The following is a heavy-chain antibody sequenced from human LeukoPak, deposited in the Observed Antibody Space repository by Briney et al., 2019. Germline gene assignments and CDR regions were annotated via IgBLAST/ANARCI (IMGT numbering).Heavy chain of an antibody. Sequence: GGPLRLSCAASGFTFSSYAMHWVRQAPGKGLEWVAVISYDGSNKYYADSVKGRFTISRDNSKNTLYLQMNSLRAEDTAVYYCARDRNMVRGVIIETHYYYGMDVWGQGTTVTVSS. CDR2: ISYDGSNK. J-gene: IGHJ6*02. V-gene: IGHV3-30*04. CDR1: GFTFSSYA. CDR3: ARDRNMVRGVIIETHYYYGMDV. D-gene: IGHD3-10*01.